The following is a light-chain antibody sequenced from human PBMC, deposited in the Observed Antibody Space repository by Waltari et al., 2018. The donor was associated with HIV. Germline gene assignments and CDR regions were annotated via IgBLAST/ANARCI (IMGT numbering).Light chain of an antibody. CDR3: SSFTTSNSLL. J-gene: IGLJ2*01. Sequence: QSALTQPASVSGSPGQSITVSCTGTSSDVGAYDFVSWYQQTPGIAPKLVIYEVSKRPSGISDRFSGSKSGNTASLTISGLQTEDEADYYCSSFTTSNSLLFGGGTKVTVL. CDR2: EVS. V-gene: IGLV2-14*01. CDR1: SSDVGAYDF.